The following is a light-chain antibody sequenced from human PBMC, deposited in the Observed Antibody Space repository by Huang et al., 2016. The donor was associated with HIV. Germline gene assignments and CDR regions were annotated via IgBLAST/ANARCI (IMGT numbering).Light chain of an antibody. V-gene: IGKV3-15*01. CDR2: GAF. Sequence: EIVMTQSPVTLSVSPGERAPFSGRASQSVRSNLAWYQQNPGQAPRLLIYGAFTRATGIPARFSGSGSGTEFTLTISSLQSEDFAVYYCQQYNNWPPYTFGQGTKLEIK. CDR1: QSVRSN. J-gene: IGKJ2*01. CDR3: QQYNNWPPYT.